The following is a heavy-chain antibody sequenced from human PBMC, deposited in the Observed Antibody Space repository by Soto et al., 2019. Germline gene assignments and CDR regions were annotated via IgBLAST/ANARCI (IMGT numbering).Heavy chain of an antibody. J-gene: IGHJ4*02. D-gene: IGHD2-15*01. CDR2: ISSSSSTV. CDR1: GFTFSSYS. V-gene: IGHV3-48*02. Sequence: GGSLRLSCAASGFTFSSYSMNWVRQATGKGLEWVSYISSSSSTVYYADSVKGRFTISRDNAKNSLYLQMNSLRDEDTAVYYCARDHCSGGSCYSVFWGQGTLVTVSS. CDR3: ARDHCSGGSCYSVF.